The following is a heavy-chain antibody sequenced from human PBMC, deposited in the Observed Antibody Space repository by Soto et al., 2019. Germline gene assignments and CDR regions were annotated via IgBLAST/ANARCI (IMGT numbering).Heavy chain of an antibody. Sequence: GESLKISCKGSGYSFTSYWIGWVRQMPGKGLEWMGIIHPGDSDTRYSPSFQGQVTISADKSISTAYLQWSSLKASDTAMYYCARLPFYDILTGPLXVWGQGTTVTVSS. D-gene: IGHD3-9*01. J-gene: IGHJ6*02. CDR2: IHPGDSDT. CDR3: ARLPFYDILTGPLXV. V-gene: IGHV5-51*01. CDR1: GYSFTSYW.